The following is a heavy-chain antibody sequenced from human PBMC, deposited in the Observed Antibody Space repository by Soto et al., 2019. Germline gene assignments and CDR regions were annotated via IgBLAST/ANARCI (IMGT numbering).Heavy chain of an antibody. Sequence: TLSLTCTVSGGSISSGGYYWSWIRQHPGKGLEWIGYIYYSGSTYYNPSLKSRVTISVDTSKNQFSLKLSSVTAADTAVYYCARWWLMTRNAFDIWGQGTMVTVPS. CDR2: IYYSGST. CDR3: ARWWLMTRNAFDI. D-gene: IGHD5-12*01. CDR1: GGSISSGGYY. V-gene: IGHV4-31*03. J-gene: IGHJ3*02.